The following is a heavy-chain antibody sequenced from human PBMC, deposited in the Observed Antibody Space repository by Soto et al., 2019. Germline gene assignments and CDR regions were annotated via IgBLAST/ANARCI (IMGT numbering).Heavy chain of an antibody. D-gene: IGHD3-16*02. Sequence: ASVKVSCKASGYTFTSYGISWVRQAPGQGLEWMGWISAYNGNTNYAQKLQGRVTMTTDTSTSTAYMELRSLRSDDTAVYYCARDVIAGSATTTFDYWGQGTLVTVSS. V-gene: IGHV1-18*01. CDR3: ARDVIAGSATTTFDY. CDR1: GYTFTSYG. CDR2: ISAYNGNT. J-gene: IGHJ4*02.